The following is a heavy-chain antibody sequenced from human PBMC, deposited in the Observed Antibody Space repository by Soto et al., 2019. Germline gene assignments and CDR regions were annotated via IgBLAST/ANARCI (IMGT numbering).Heavy chain of an antibody. CDR2: IGTAGDT. J-gene: IGHJ4*02. CDR1: GFTFSSYD. D-gene: IGHD5-12*01. V-gene: IGHV3-13*04. Sequence: GGSLRLSCAASGFTFSSYDMHWVRQATGKGLEWVSAIGTAGDTYYPGSVKGRFTISRENAKNSLYLQMNSLRAGDTAVYYCARDARRDGYNSGFDYWGQGTLVTVSS. CDR3: ARDARRDGYNSGFDY.